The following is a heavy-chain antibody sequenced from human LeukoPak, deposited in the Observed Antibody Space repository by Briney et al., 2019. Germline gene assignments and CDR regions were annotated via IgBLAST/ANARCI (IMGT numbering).Heavy chain of an antibody. Sequence: PGVSLRLSCAASGVTFSDYYMSWIRQAPGKGLEWVSYISSSGSTIYYADSVKGRLTISRDNAKNSLYLQMNSLRAEDTAVYYCARDGAQGVAARPESAAFDIWGQGTMVTVSS. CDR1: GVTFSDYY. CDR3: ARDGAQGVAARPESAAFDI. CDR2: ISSSGSTI. D-gene: IGHD6-6*01. V-gene: IGHV3-11*01. J-gene: IGHJ3*02.